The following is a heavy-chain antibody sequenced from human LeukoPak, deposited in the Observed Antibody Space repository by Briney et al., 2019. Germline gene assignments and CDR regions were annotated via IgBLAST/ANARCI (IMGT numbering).Heavy chain of an antibody. J-gene: IGHJ4*02. CDR3: AKDFGVSRPLDY. CDR1: GFTLSAYG. D-gene: IGHD2-2*01. Sequence: GGSLRLSCAASGFTLSAYGMYWVRQAPGKGLERVAVIWYDGSNQYYGDSVKGRFTISRDNSKNTLYLQMNSLRAEDTAVYYCAKDFGVSRPLDYWGQGTLVTVSS. CDR2: IWYDGSNQ. V-gene: IGHV3-33*03.